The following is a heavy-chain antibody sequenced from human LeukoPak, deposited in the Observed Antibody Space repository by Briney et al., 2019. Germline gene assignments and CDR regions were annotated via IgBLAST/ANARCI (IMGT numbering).Heavy chain of an antibody. CDR3: VRDAEGAAISVNYWFDP. D-gene: IGHD2-2*02. CDR1: GFTFTSYD. CDR2: MNPNNGNT. V-gene: IGHV1-8*01. J-gene: IGHJ5*02. Sequence: ASVKVSCKASGFTFTSYDINWVRQASGQGLEWMGWMNPNNGNTGYAQKFQGRVTMTRDPSISTAYMELRGLRSEDTAVYYCVRDAEGAAISVNYWFDPWGQGTLVTVSS.